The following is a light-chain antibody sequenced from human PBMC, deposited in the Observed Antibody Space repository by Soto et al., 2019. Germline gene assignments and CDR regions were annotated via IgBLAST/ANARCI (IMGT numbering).Light chain of an antibody. V-gene: IGLV3-21*02. J-gene: IGLJ2*01. CDR2: DDA. CDR3: QVWDSSDDPVV. Sequence: SYELTQSPSVSVAPGQTASITCVGENIDGKTVHWYQQKSGQAPLLVVYDDAARPSGIPERFSGSISGSTATLTISRVEAGDEADYYCQVWDSSDDPVVFGGGTKLTVL. CDR1: NIDGKT.